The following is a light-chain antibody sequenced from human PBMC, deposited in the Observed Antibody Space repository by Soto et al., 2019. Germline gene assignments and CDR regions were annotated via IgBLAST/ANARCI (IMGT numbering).Light chain of an antibody. CDR2: GTS. V-gene: IGKV3-20*01. J-gene: IGKJ1*01. Sequence: EIVMTQSPATLSVSPGESATLSCRASQSVSSNLAWYQQKPGQAPRLLIHGTSSRATGIPDRFSGSGSGTDFTLTINSLEPEDFAVYYCQHFGSSLRTFGQGTKVDIK. CDR1: QSVSSN. CDR3: QHFGSSLRT.